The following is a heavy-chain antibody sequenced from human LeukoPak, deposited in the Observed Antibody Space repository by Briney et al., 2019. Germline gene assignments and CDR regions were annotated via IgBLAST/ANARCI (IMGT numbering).Heavy chain of an antibody. D-gene: IGHD2-2*01. J-gene: IGHJ4*02. Sequence: PGGSLRLSCAASGFTFHIYAMNWVRQAPGKGLEWVSAINGGGYGTYYADSVRGRFTIYRDNSKNTLYLQMNSLRAEDTAVYYCAKMGCTSTICYANYWGQGTLVTGSS. CDR3: AKMGCTSTICYANY. CDR1: GFTFHIYA. V-gene: IGHV3-23*01. CDR2: INGGGYGT.